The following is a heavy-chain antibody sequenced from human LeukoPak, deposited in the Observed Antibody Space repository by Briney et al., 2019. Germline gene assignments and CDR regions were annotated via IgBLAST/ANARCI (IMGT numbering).Heavy chain of an antibody. J-gene: IGHJ6*02. Sequence: PGGSLRLSCAASGFTFSDYYMSWIRQAPGKGLEWVSYISSSGSTIYYADSVKGRFTISRDNAKNSLYLQMNSLRAEDTAVYYCAREITYYYDSSGYYYPYYYYGMDVWGQGTTVTVSS. D-gene: IGHD3-22*01. CDR2: ISSSGSTI. CDR1: GFTFSDYY. CDR3: AREITYYYDSSGYYYPYYYYGMDV. V-gene: IGHV3-11*01.